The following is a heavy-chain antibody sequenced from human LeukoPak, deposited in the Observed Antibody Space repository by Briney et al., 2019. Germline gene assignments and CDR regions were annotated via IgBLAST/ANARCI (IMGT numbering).Heavy chain of an antibody. CDR1: GFTFTTYA. Sequence: GGSLRLSCAASGFTFTTYAMSWVRQAPGKGLEWVSAISGSGGSTYYADSVKGRFTISRDNSKNTLYLQMNSLRAEDTAVYYCARRCCDSSGFDCWGQGTLVTVSS. D-gene: IGHD3-22*01. CDR2: ISGSGGST. V-gene: IGHV3-23*01. J-gene: IGHJ4*02. CDR3: ARRCCDSSGFDC.